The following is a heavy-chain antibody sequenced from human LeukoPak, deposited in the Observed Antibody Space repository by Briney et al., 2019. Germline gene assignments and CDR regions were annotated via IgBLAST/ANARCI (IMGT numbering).Heavy chain of an antibody. CDR1: GGSISSGGYY. D-gene: IGHD2-15*01. J-gene: IGHJ5*02. V-gene: IGHV4-30-2*01. CDR2: INHSGST. CDR3: ARGGPLGYCSGGSCNGTLDP. Sequence: SQTLSLTCTVSGGSISSGGYYWSWIRQPPGKGLEWIGEINHSGSTNYNPSLKSRVTISVDTSKNQFSLKLSSVTAADTAVYYCARGGPLGYCSGGSCNGTLDPWGQGTLVTVSS.